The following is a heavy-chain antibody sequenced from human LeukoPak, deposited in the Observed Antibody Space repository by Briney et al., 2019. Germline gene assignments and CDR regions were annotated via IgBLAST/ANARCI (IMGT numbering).Heavy chain of an antibody. CDR2: ISRRGGTT. CDR3: ARAGDASWYDY. CDR1: GFTLSTYT. V-gene: IGHV3-23*01. J-gene: IGHJ4*02. D-gene: IGHD6-13*01. Sequence: GGSLRLSCAASGFTLSTYTMGWVRQAPGKGLEWVSDISRRGGTTSYTESVMGRFTISRDDSKNTQYLQMNSLRAEDTATYYCARAGDASWYDYWGQGTLVTVSS.